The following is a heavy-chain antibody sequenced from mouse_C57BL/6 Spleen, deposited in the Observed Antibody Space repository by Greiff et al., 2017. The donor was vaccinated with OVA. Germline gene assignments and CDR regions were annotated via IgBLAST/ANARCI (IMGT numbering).Heavy chain of an antibody. D-gene: IGHD2-4*01. J-gene: IGHJ4*01. Sequence: EVQLQQSGPELVKPGASVKISCKASGYTFTDYYMNWVKQSHGKSLEWIGDINPNNGGTSYNQKFKGKATLTVDKSSSTAYMELRSLTSEDSAVYYCARRSRDYDWGYYAMDYWGQGTSVTVSS. CDR3: ARRSRDYDWGYYAMDY. V-gene: IGHV1-26*01. CDR1: GYTFTDYY. CDR2: INPNNGGT.